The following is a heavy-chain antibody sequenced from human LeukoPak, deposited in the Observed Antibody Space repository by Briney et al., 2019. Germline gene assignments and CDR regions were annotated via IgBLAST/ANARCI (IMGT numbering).Heavy chain of an antibody. CDR2: IYYSGST. J-gene: IGHJ4*02. V-gene: IGHV4-39*07. D-gene: IGHD3-9*01. Sequence: SETLSLTCIVSGGSISSTSYYWGWIRQPPGKGLEWIGSIYYSGSTYYNPSLKSRVTMSVDASKNQFSLKLSSVTAADTAVYYCARGDYDILTGYRNYFDYWGQGTLVTVSS. CDR3: ARGDYDILTGYRNYFDY. CDR1: GGSISSTSYY.